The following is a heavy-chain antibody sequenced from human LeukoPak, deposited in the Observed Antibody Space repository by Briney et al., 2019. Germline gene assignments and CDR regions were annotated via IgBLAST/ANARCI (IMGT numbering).Heavy chain of an antibody. D-gene: IGHD4-11*01. CDR1: GFIFSNYW. J-gene: IGHJ4*02. CDR2: ISSDGTGT. V-gene: IGHV3-74*01. Sequence: GGSLRLSCEASGFIFSNYWMNWVRQAPGKGLVWLSRISSDGTGTTYADSVKGRFTISRDNSKNTLYLQMNSLRAEDTAVYYCAYLATTVDFDYWGQGTLVTVSS. CDR3: AYLATTVDFDY.